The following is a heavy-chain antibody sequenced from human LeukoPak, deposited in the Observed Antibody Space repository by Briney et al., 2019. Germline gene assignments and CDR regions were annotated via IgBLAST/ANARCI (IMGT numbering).Heavy chain of an antibody. J-gene: IGHJ4*02. CDR3: ARGNGISDY. CDR1: GFTFSSYG. Sequence: GRSLRLSCAASGFTFSSYGMHWVRQAPGKGLEWVAVISYDGSNKYYADSVKGRFTISRDNSKNTLYLQMNSLRAEDTAVYYCARGNGISDYWGQGTLVTVSS. D-gene: IGHD2-8*01. CDR2: ISYDGSNK. V-gene: IGHV3-30*03.